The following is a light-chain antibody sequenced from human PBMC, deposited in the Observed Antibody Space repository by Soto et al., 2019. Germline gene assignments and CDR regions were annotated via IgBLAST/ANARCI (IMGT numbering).Light chain of an antibody. CDR1: QSVSNNY. CDR2: GAS. J-gene: IGKJ5*01. Sequence: EIVLTQSPGTLSLSPLERATLSFRASQSVSNNYLAWYQQKPGQAPRLLIYGASNRATGIPDRFSGSGSGTDFTLTISRLEPEDFAVYYCQQYRSSPITFGQGTRLEI. CDR3: QQYRSSPIT. V-gene: IGKV3-20*01.